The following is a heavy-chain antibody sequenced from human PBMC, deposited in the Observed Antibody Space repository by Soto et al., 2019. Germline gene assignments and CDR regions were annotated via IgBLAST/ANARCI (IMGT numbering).Heavy chain of an antibody. V-gene: IGHV1-2*04. CDR2: INPNSAGT. CDR3: AREDCRSTSCYFGYYGSGTALDI. CDR1: GYTFTGYY. D-gene: IGHD2-2*01. Sequence: QVQLVQSGAEVKKPGASVKVSCKASGYTFTGYYMHWVRQAPGQGLEWMGWINPNSAGTNYAQKFQGWVTMTRDTSISTAYMELSRLRSDDTDVYYCAREDCRSTSCYFGYYGSGTALDIWGQGTMVTVSS. J-gene: IGHJ3*02.